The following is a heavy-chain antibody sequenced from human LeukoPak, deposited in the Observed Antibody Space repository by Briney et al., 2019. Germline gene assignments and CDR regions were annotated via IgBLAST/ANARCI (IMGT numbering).Heavy chain of an antibody. J-gene: IGHJ4*02. Sequence: SETLSLACTVYGGSFSGYYWSWIRQPPGKGLEWIGEINHSGSTNYNPSLKSRVTISIDTSKNQFSLKLSSVTAADTAVYYCARRPTGGLDYWGQGTLVTVSS. CDR2: INHSGST. CDR3: ARRPTGGLDY. D-gene: IGHD3-16*01. CDR1: GGSFSGYY. V-gene: IGHV4-34*01.